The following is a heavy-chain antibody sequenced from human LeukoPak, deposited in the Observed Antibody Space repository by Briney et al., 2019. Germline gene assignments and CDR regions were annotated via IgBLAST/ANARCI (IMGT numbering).Heavy chain of an antibody. CDR2: MNPNSGNT. CDR3: ASSPYGDYPNWFDP. CDR1: GCTFTSYV. V-gene: IGHV1-8*02. D-gene: IGHD4-17*01. Sequence: ASVKVSCKASGCTFTSYVINWVRQATGQGLEWMGWMNPNSGNTGYAQKLQGRVTMTTDTSTSTAYMELRSLRSDDTAVYYCASSPYGDYPNWFDPWGQGTLVTVSS. J-gene: IGHJ5*02.